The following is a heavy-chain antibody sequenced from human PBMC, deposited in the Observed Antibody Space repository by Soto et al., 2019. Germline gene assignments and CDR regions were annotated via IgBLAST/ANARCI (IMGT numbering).Heavy chain of an antibody. CDR2: IIPILGIA. CDR3: ARSVYDWPGIDY. V-gene: IGHV1-69*02. Sequence: QVQLVQSGAEVKKPGSSVKVSCKASGGTFSSYTISWVRQAPGQGLEWMGRIIPILGIANYAQKFQGRVTITADKSTSTAYMELSSLRSEDTAVYYCARSVYDWPGIDYWGQGTLATVSS. CDR1: GGTFSSYT. J-gene: IGHJ4*02. D-gene: IGHD5-12*01.